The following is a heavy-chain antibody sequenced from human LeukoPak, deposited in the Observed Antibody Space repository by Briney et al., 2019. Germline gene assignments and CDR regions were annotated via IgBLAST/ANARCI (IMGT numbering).Heavy chain of an antibody. CDR2: IWYDGSNK. Sequence: GRSLRLSCAASGFTFSSYGMHWVRQAPGRGLEWVAVIWYDGSNKYYADSVKGRFTISRDNSKNTLYLQMNSLRAEDTAVYYCARPLEIVATIVPLDYWGQGTLVTVSS. V-gene: IGHV3-33*01. J-gene: IGHJ4*02. CDR1: GFTFSSYG. CDR3: ARPLEIVATIVPLDY. D-gene: IGHD5-12*01.